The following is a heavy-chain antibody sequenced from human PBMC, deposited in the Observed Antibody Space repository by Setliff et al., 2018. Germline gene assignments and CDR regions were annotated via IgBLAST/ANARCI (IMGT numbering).Heavy chain of an antibody. Sequence: ASVKVSCKASGYTFTSYAMHWVRQAPGQRLEWMGWINAGNGNTKYSQKYQGRVTITRDTSASTAYMELSSLRSEDTAVYYCARDSYTAMVADAFDIWGQGTMVT. V-gene: IGHV1-3*01. CDR2: INAGNGNT. J-gene: IGHJ3*02. CDR3: ARDSYTAMVADAFDI. CDR1: GYTFTSYA. D-gene: IGHD5-18*01.